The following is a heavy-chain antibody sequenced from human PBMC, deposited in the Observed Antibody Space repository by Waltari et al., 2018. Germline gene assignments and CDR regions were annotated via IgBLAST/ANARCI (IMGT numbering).Heavy chain of an antibody. J-gene: IGHJ6*03. Sequence: QVQLVQSGAEVKKPGSSVKVSCKASGGTFSSYAISWVRQAPGQGLEWMGGSIPIFGTANYAQKFQGRVTITADKSTSTAYMELSSLRSEDTAVYYCAHSSSWYTDYYYYMDVWGKGTTVTVS. CDR2: SIPIFGTA. CDR1: GGTFSSYA. V-gene: IGHV1-69*14. CDR3: AHSSSWYTDYYYYMDV. D-gene: IGHD6-13*01.